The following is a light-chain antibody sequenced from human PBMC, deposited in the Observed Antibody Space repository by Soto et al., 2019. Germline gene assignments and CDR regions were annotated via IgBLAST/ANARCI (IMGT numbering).Light chain of an antibody. J-gene: IGKJ4*02. Sequence: ELVLTQSTATLSVSPPDSATLSCGASQSLSKSLVWYQQKPGQAPRLLIDGASNRATGIPARFSGSGSGTDFTLTISSLEPEDFAVYFCQQRSSWPLTFGGGTKVDIK. CDR1: QSLSKS. CDR3: QQRSSWPLT. V-gene: IGKV3-11*01. CDR2: GAS.